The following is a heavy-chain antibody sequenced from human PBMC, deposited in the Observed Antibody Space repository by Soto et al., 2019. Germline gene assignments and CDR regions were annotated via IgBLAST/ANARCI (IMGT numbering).Heavy chain of an antibody. CDR1: GFTFSSYA. D-gene: IGHD3-22*01. CDR3: AKPYYYDSSGGYDAFDI. V-gene: IGHV3-23*01. Sequence: GGSLRLSCAASGFTFSSYAMSWVRQAPGKGLEWVSAISGSGGSTYYADSVKGRFTISRDNPKNTLYLQMNSLRAEDTAVYYCAKPYYYDSSGGYDAFDIWGQGTMVTVSS. CDR2: ISGSGGST. J-gene: IGHJ3*02.